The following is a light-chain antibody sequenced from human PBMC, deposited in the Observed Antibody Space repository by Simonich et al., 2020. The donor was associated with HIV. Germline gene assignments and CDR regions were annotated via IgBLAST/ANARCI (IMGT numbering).Light chain of an antibody. CDR2: DFH. CDR1: SSDVWAYNS. J-gene: IGLJ2*01. Sequence: QSALTPPASVSGSPGQSLTISCTGTSSDVWAYNSVSWYQQYSGKAPKLLLYDFHKRPSGVSNRFSGSKSGNTASLTISGLQAEDEADYYCNSYTSSSAWVFGGGTKLTVL. CDR3: NSYTSSSAWV. V-gene: IGLV2-14*03.